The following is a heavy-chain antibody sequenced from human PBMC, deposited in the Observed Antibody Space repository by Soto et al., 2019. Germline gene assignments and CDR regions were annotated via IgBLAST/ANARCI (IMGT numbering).Heavy chain of an antibody. CDR3: ARVGCSGGSCMEY. D-gene: IGHD2-15*01. J-gene: IGHJ4*02. CDR2: MNSDWSST. CDR1: GFTLSSYW. V-gene: IGHV3-74*01. Sequence: EVQLVESGGGLVQPGGSLRLSCAVSGFTLSSYWMHWVRQVPGKGLVWVSRMNSDWSSTSYADSVKGRFTISRDNAKNTLYLQMNSLRADDTGLYYCARVGCSGGSCMEYCGQGTLVTVTS.